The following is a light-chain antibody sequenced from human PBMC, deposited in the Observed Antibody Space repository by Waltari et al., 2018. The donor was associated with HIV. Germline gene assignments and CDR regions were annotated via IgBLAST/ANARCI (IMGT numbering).Light chain of an antibody. J-gene: IGLJ2*01. V-gene: IGLV2-8*01. Sequence: QPALTHPPSASGSHGHSGAISCTRPRSDMGAYNFVSLYQQQPGSAPKLIIFDVTKRPTGVPDRFSGSKSGNTASLTVSGLLPEDDADYYCSSYAGSNRFVVFGGGTRLTVL. CDR3: SSYAGSNRFVV. CDR1: RSDMGAYNF. CDR2: DVT.